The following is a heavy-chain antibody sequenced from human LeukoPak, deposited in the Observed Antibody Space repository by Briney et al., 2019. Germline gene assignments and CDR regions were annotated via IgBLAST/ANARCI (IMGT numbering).Heavy chain of an antibody. Sequence: SETLSLTCSVSGDSISTCHWNWIRKPPGKGLEWIGYMQSTGNSNYNPSLKNRVNIFVDMSKNQFVLNLRSVTAADTAVYYCARDKRHSYGRYFDPWGQGMLVTVSS. CDR1: GDSISTCH. CDR2: MQSTGNS. D-gene: IGHD5-18*01. J-gene: IGHJ4*02. CDR3: ARDKRHSYGRYFDP. V-gene: IGHV4-59*01.